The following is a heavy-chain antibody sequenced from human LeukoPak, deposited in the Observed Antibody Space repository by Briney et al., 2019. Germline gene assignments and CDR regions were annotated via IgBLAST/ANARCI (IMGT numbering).Heavy chain of an antibody. Sequence: SETLSLTCTVSGGSISSSSYYWGWIRQPPGKGLEWIGSIYCSGSTYYNPSLKSRVTISVDTSKNQFSLKLSSVTAADTAVYYCASSTASTGYCSSTSCYLEWGYWGQGTLVTVSS. CDR3: ASSTASTGYCSSTSCYLEWGY. V-gene: IGHV4-39*01. J-gene: IGHJ4*02. CDR1: GGSISSSSYY. CDR2: IYCSGST. D-gene: IGHD2-2*01.